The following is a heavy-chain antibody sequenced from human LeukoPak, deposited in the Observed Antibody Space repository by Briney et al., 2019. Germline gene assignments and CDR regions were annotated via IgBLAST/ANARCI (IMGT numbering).Heavy chain of an antibody. CDR3: ARGEGRWDGFDI. V-gene: IGHV1-46*01. CDR1: GYTFTTYY. D-gene: IGHD1-26*01. J-gene: IGHJ3*02. CDR2: INPSGGTT. Sequence: ASVKVSCKASGYTFTTYYMHWVRQAPGQGLKWMGIINPSGGTTNYAQKFQGRVTMTRDTSTSTVYMELSSLRSEDTAVYYCARGEGRWDGFDIWGQGTMVTVSS.